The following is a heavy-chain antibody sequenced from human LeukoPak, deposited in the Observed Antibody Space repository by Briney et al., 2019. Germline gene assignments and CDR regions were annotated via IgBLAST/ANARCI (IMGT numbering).Heavy chain of an antibody. D-gene: IGHD2-2*01. CDR2: ISGSGGST. V-gene: IGHV3-23*01. CDR1: GFTFSSYA. CDR3: AKKSTAMQYNWFDP. Sequence: PGGYLRLSCAASGFTFSSYAMSWVRQAPGKGLEWVSTISGSGGSTNHADSVKGRFTISRDDSKNTLYLQMNSLRAEDTAFYYCAKKSTAMQYNWFDPWGQGTLVTVSS. J-gene: IGHJ5*02.